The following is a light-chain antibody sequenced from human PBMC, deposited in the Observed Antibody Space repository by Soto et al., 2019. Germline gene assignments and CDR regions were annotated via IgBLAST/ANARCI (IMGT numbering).Light chain of an antibody. CDR2: AAS. CDR3: QKYNSARWT. V-gene: IGKV1-27*01. Sequence: DIQMTQSPSSLSASVGDRVTITCRASLAIANYVAWYQQKPGKAPELLICAASTLQSGVPSRFSGSGSGTYFTLTISSLQPEDVATYYCQKYNSARWTFGQGTKVDIK. J-gene: IGKJ1*01. CDR1: LAIANY.